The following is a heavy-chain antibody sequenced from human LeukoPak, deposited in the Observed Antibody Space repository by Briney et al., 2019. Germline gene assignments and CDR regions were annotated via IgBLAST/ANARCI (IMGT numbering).Heavy chain of an antibody. CDR2: FYYSGST. CDR1: GGSISSYY. Sequence: SETLSLTCTVSGGSISSYYWSWIRQPPGKGLEWIGHFYYSGSTNYNPSLKSRVTISVDTSGNQFSLKLTSVTAADTAVYYCARGQGGNYYLNYFDYWGQGALVTVSS. D-gene: IGHD1-26*01. CDR3: ARGQGGNYYLNYFDY. J-gene: IGHJ4*02. V-gene: IGHV4-59*01.